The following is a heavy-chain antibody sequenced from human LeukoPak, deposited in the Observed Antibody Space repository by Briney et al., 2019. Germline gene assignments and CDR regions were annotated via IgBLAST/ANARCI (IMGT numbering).Heavy chain of an antibody. CDR1: RFSFSNYW. V-gene: IGHV3-74*01. J-gene: IGHJ4*02. D-gene: IGHD3-10*01. CDR2: AKSGGSNP. Sequence: GGSLRLSCAASRFSFSNYWMHWVRQAPGKGLVWVSRAKSGGSNPSYADSVKGRFTISRDNAENMLYLQMNTLGAEDTAVYYCARDIVSGSGSLDYWGQGTLVTVSS. CDR3: ARDIVSGSGSLDY.